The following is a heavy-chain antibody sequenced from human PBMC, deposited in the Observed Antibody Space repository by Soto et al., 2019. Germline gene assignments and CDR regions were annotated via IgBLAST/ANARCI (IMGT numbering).Heavy chain of an antibody. J-gene: IGHJ4*02. V-gene: IGHV1-46*01. CDR3: ARGTATLFDY. CDR1: GYTFTSYF. CDR2: INPDTGDT. Sequence: QVQVVQSGPEVKKPGASVTVSCKASGYTFTSYFIHWVRQAPGQGLEWMAIINPDTGDTNFAQNLQGRVTVTRDTSTSTVNMDLSSLRSEDTAIYYCARGTATLFDYWGQGTLVTVSS.